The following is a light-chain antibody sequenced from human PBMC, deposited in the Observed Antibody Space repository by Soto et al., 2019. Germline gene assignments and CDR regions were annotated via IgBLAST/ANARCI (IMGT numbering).Light chain of an antibody. CDR1: RSNIGSNT. CDR2: SNN. J-gene: IGLJ1*01. CDR3: AEWDDSLNGYV. V-gene: IGLV1-44*01. Sequence: QSVLTQPPSASGTPGQRVTISCSGSRSNIGSNTVNWYRQLPGTAPKLLIYSNNQRPSGVPDRFSGSKSGTSASLAISGLQSEDEADYYCAEWDDSLNGYVFGTGTKVTVL.